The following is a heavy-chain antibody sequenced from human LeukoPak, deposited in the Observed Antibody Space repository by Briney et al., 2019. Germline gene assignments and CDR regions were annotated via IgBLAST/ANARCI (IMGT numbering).Heavy chain of an antibody. J-gene: IGHJ4*02. V-gene: IGHV3-7*03. CDR1: GFTFSSYW. Sequence: QTGGFLRLSCAASGFTFSSYWMSWVRQASGKGLEWVANIKQDGSEKYYVDSVKGRFTISRDNAKNSLYLQMNGLRAEDTAVYYCARDRVVVVAAYFDYWGQGTLVTVSS. D-gene: IGHD2-15*01. CDR2: IKQDGSEK. CDR3: ARDRVVVVAAYFDY.